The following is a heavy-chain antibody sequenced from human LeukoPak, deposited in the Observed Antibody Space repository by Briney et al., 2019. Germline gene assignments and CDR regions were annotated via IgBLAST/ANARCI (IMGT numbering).Heavy chain of an antibody. Sequence: GGSLRLSCAASGFTFSSYAMSWVRQAPGKGLEWVSSISSSSSYIYYADSVKGRFTISRDNAKNSLYLQMNSLRAEDTAVYYCARDLGLGAFDIWGQGTMVTVSS. V-gene: IGHV3-21*01. CDR3: ARDLGLGAFDI. CDR2: ISSSSSYI. J-gene: IGHJ3*02. CDR1: GFTFSSYA.